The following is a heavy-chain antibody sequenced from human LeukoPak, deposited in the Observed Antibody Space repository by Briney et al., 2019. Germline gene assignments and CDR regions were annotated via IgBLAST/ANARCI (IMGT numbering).Heavy chain of an antibody. V-gene: IGHV1-69*05. J-gene: IGHJ4*02. CDR3: ARETSSRFFDY. Sequence: ASVKVSCKASGGTFSSYAISWVRQAPGQGLEWMGGIIPIFGTANYAQKFQGRVTITTDESTSTAYMELSNLRSDDTAVYYCARETSSRFFDYWGQGTLLTVSS. CDR1: GGTFSSYA. CDR2: IIPIFGTA.